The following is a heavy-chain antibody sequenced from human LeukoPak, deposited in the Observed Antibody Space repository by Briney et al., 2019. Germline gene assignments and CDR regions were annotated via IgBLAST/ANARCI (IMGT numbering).Heavy chain of an antibody. V-gene: IGHV3-7*01. D-gene: IGHD2-2*01. Sequence: GGSLRLSCAASGFTFSSYWMSWVRQAPGKGLEWVANIKQDGSEKYYVDSVKGRFTISRDNAKNSLYLQMNSLRAEDTAVYYCAPTGDIVVVPAADWGQGTLVTVSS. CDR2: IKQDGSEK. CDR1: GFTFSSYW. J-gene: IGHJ4*02. CDR3: APTGDIVVVPAAD.